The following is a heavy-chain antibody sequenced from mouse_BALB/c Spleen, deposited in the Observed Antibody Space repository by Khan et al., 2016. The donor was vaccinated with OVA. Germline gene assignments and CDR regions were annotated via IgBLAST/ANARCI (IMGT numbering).Heavy chain of an antibody. CDR3: TNGNYGWFAY. D-gene: IGHD2-1*01. Sequence: EVELVASGGGLVKPGGSLKFPCAASGFTFSSFVMSWVRQTPEKRLEWVATISSAGTYTYYADSVKGRFTISRDNAKNTLYLQMNSLRSEDTAMYYCTNGNYGWFAYWGQGTLVTVSA. V-gene: IGHV5-9-1*01. CDR2: ISSAGTYT. CDR1: GFTFSSFV. J-gene: IGHJ3*01.